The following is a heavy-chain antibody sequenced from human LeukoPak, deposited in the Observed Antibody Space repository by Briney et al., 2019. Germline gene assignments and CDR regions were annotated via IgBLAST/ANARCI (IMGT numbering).Heavy chain of an antibody. CDR3: ARDRVPNGSSPFDY. D-gene: IGHD6-6*01. V-gene: IGHV3-30-3*01. J-gene: IGHJ4*02. Sequence: GGSLRLSCAASGFTFSSYAMHWVRQAPGKGLEWVAVISYDGSNKYYADSVKGRFTISRDNSKNTLYLQMNSLRAEDTAVYYCARDRVPNGSSPFDYWGQGTLVTVSS. CDR2: ISYDGSNK. CDR1: GFTFSSYA.